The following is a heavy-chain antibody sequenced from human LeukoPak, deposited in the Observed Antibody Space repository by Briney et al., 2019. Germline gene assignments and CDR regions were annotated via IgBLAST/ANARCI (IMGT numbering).Heavy chain of an antibody. Sequence: PSETLSLTCTVSGGSISSYYWSWIRQPPGKGLEWIGHIYYSGSTNYNPSLKSRVTISVDTSKNQFSLKLSSVTAADTAVYYCARGGIAVATYYYYGMDVWGQGTTVTVSS. D-gene: IGHD6-19*01. CDR3: ARGGIAVATYYYYGMDV. J-gene: IGHJ6*02. CDR2: IYYSGST. CDR1: GGSISSYY. V-gene: IGHV4-59*01.